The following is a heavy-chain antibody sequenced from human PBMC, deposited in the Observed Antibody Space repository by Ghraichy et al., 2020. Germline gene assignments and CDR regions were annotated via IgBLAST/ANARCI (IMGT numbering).Heavy chain of an antibody. CDR3: ARARDYAFDI. Sequence: GGFLRLSCATSGFTFSDHYLDWVRQAPGKGLEWVGRTRNKADSYTTEYAASVSGRFTVSRDASKNSMYLQMNSLKTEDTAVYYCARARDYAFDIWGQGTMVTVSS. V-gene: IGHV3-72*01. J-gene: IGHJ3*02. D-gene: IGHD2-21*02. CDR2: TRNKADSYTT. CDR1: GFTFSDHY.